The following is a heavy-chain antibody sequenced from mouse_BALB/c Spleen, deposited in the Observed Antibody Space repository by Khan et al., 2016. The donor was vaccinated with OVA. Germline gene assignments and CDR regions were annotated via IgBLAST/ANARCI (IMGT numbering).Heavy chain of an antibody. CDR3: TKGGGGNRFAY. J-gene: IGHJ3*01. CDR1: GYTFTDFT. CDR2: ISTYYGDV. V-gene: IGHV1S137*01. Sequence: QVRLQQSGAELVRPGVSVKISCKGSGYTFTDFTMHWVKQSHAKSLEWIGVISTYYGDVTYNQKFKGKATMTVDKSSSTAYMELARLTSEDSAIVYSTKGGGGNRFAYWGQGTLVTVSA.